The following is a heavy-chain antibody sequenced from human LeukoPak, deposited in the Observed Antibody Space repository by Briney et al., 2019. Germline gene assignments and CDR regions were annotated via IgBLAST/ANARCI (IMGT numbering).Heavy chain of an antibody. CDR1: GVFIRTSSYY. J-gene: IGHJ5*02. Sequence: PSETLSLTCTVSGVFIRTSSYYWGWLRQPPGKGLEWIGTIYYGSNTYYRPSLRSRVTISVDTSKNHFSLKLNSVTAADTAVYYCATSGGSYPFHRFDPWGQGTLVSVSS. V-gene: IGHV4-39*02. CDR3: ATSGGSYPFHRFDP. CDR2: IYYGSNT. D-gene: IGHD6-19*01.